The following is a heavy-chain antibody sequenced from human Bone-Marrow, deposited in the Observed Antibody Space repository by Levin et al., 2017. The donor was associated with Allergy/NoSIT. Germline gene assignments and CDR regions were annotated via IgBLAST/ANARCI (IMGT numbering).Heavy chain of an antibody. D-gene: IGHD6-19*01. Sequence: GESLKISCAASGFTFSSYWMSWVRQAPGKGLEWVANIKQDGSEKYYVDSVKGRFTISRDNAKNSLYLQMNSLRAEDTAVYYCARDKWGSSGDNYDYGMDVWGQGTTVTVSS. CDR2: IKQDGSEK. CDR3: ARDKWGSSGDNYDYGMDV. V-gene: IGHV3-7*01. CDR1: GFTFSSYW. J-gene: IGHJ6*02.